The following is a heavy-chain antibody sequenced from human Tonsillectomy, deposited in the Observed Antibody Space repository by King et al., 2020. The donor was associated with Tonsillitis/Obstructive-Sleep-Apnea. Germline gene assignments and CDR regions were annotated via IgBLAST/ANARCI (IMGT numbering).Heavy chain of an antibody. V-gene: IGHV3-33*01. CDR3: AGGGEMITFGGVIVTPDY. CDR1: GFTFSSYG. CDR2: IWYDGSNK. J-gene: IGHJ4*02. D-gene: IGHD3-16*02. Sequence: VQLVESGGGVVQPGRSLRLSCAASGFTFSSYGMHWVRQAPGKGLEWVAVIWYDGSNKYYADSVKGRFTISRDNSKNTLYLQMNSLRAEDTAGYYCAGGGEMITFGGVIVTPDYWGQGTLVTVSS.